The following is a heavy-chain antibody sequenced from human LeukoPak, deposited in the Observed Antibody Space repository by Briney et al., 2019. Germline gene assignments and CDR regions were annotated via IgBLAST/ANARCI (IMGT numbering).Heavy chain of an antibody. CDR1: GVTLTTHA. V-gene: IGHV3-23*01. Sequence: GGSLRLSCAASGVTLTTHARNWVRQASGKGLEWVSTISGSGGSTYYADSVKGRFTISRDSSKNTLYLQMNSLRAEDTAVYYWPAGRTGYSQFWDWGPGTPVTVSS. CDR3: PAGRTGYSQFWD. CDR2: ISGSGGST. J-gene: IGHJ4*02. D-gene: IGHD2-15*01.